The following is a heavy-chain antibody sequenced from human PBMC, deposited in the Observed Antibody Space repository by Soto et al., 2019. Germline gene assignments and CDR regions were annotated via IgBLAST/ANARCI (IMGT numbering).Heavy chain of an antibody. J-gene: IGHJ4*02. V-gene: IGHV3-30*18. D-gene: IGHD4-17*01. Sequence: QVQLVESGGGVVQSGWSLRLSCAASGFNFSGSGMHWVRQAPGKGLEWVAVISYDGSNKYYADSVKGRFTISRDNSKNTLYLQMSSLRAEDTAVYYCAKPLHGPFEYWGQGTLITVSS. CDR3: AKPLHGPFEY. CDR2: ISYDGSNK. CDR1: GFNFSGSG.